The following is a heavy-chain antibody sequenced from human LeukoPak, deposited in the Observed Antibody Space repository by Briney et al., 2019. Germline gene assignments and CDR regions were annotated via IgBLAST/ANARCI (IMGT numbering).Heavy chain of an antibody. CDR2: ISWNSGSI. Sequence: GRSLRLSCAASGFTFDDYAMHWVRQAPGRGLEWVSGISWNSGSIGYADSVKGRFTISRDNAKNSLYLQMNSLRAEDTALYYCAKVDGGSGGPFDYWGQGTLVTVSS. V-gene: IGHV3-9*01. D-gene: IGHD6-19*01. CDR1: GFTFDDYA. CDR3: AKVDGGSGGPFDY. J-gene: IGHJ4*02.